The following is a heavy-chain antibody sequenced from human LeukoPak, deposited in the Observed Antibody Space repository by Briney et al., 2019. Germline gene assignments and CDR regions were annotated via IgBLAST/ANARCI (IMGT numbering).Heavy chain of an antibody. D-gene: IGHD3-10*01. J-gene: IGHJ4*02. CDR2: ISVSGGST. CDR3: AKKVTGSYNNPLDY. CDR1: GFTFSSYA. V-gene: IGHV3-23*01. Sequence: PGGSLRLSCAASGFTFSSYAMSWVRQAPGKGLEWVSAISVSGGSTYYADSVKGRFTISRDNSKNTLYLQMNGLTAEDTAVYYCAKKVTGSYNNPLDYWGQGTLVTVSS.